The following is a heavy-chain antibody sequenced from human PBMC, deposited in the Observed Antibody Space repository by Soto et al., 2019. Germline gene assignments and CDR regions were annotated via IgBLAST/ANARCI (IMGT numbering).Heavy chain of an antibody. CDR1: GGSISSYY. Sequence: SETLSLTCTVSGGSISSYYWSWIRQPPGKGLEWIGYIYYSGSTNYNPSLKSRVTISVDTSKNQFSLNLDSVTAADTAVYFCARDFAYFDSWGQGTLVTVSS. CDR2: IYYSGST. CDR3: ARDFAYFDS. J-gene: IGHJ4*02. D-gene: IGHD3-3*01. V-gene: IGHV4-59*01.